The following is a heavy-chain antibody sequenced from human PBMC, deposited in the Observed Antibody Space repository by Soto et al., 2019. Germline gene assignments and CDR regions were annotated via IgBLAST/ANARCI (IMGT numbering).Heavy chain of an antibody. D-gene: IGHD1-26*01. Sequence: SVKVSCKASGGTFSSYAISWVRQAPGQGLEWMGGIIPIFGTANYAQKFQGRVTITADESTSTAYMELSSLRSEDTAVYYCARAWELNGWFDPWGQGTLVTVSS. CDR3: ARAWELNGWFDP. V-gene: IGHV1-69*13. CDR2: IIPIFGTA. CDR1: GGTFSSYA. J-gene: IGHJ5*02.